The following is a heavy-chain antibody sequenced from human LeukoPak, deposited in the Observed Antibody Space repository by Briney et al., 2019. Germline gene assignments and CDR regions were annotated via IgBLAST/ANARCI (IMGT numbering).Heavy chain of an antibody. CDR2: IYYSGST. D-gene: IGHD5-24*01. V-gene: IGHV4-39*01. Sequence: SETLSLTCTVSGGSISSSSYYWGWIRQPPGKGLEWIGSIYYSGSTYYNPSLKSRVTISVDTSKNQFSLKLSSVTAADTAVYYCARQEGESRWLQISYPYYFDYWGQGTLVTVSS. CDR3: ARQEGESRWLQISYPYYFDY. CDR1: GGSISSSSYY. J-gene: IGHJ4*02.